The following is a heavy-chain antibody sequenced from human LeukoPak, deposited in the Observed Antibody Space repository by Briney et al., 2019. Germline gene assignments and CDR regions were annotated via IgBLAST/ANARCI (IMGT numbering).Heavy chain of an antibody. Sequence: GGSLRLSCAASGFTFSGSAMHWVRQASGKGLEWVGRIRSKANSYATAYAASVKGRFTISRDDSKNTAYLQMNSLKTEDTAVCYCTGAELHDYWGQGTLVTVSS. V-gene: IGHV3-73*01. CDR1: GFTFSGSA. CDR3: TGAELHDY. CDR2: IRSKANSYAT. D-gene: IGHD1-26*01. J-gene: IGHJ4*02.